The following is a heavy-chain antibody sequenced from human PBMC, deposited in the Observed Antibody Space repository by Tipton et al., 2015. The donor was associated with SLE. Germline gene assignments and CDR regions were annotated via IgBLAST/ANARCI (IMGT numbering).Heavy chain of an antibody. CDR2: IYSGGST. CDR1: GFTVSSNY. D-gene: IGHD6-19*01. J-gene: IGHJ3*02. V-gene: IGHV3-53*04. Sequence: SLRLSCAASGFTVSSNYMSWVRQAPGKGLEWVSVIYSGGSTYYADSVKGRFTISRHNTKNTLYLQMNSLRAEDTAGYYCARASSGWYLDIWGQGTMVTVSS. CDR3: ARASSGWYLDI.